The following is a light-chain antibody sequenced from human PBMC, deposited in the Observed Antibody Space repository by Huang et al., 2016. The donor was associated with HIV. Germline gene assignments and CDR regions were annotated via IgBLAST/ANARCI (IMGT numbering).Light chain of an antibody. CDR2: AAS. CDR3: QQSHSNLYT. J-gene: IGKJ2*01. Sequence: DIRLTQSPSYLSASVGDSVTMTCRASEDISFLLNWHQQKPGKAPKLLIYAASNLRRGVPSSFRGSRSGTDFTLTITSLEPEDFATYYCQQSHSNLYTFGQGTTLDI. V-gene: IGKV1-39*01. CDR1: EDISFL.